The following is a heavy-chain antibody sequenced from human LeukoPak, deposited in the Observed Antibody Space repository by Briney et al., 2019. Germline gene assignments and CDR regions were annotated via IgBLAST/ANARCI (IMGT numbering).Heavy chain of an antibody. D-gene: IGHD6-13*01. CDR3: AKDQTGYSSSWYEVY. CDR1: GFTFSSHA. Sequence: GGSLRLSCAASGFTFSSHAMSWVRQAPGKGLEWVSAISGSGGSTYYADSVKGRFTISRDNSKNTLYLQMNSLRAEDTAVYYCAKDQTGYSSSWYEVYWGQGTLVTVSS. CDR2: ISGSGGST. J-gene: IGHJ4*02. V-gene: IGHV3-23*01.